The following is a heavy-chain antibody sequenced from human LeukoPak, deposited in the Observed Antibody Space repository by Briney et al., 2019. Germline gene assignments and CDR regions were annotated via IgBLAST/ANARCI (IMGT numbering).Heavy chain of an antibody. CDR3: AREGPFGDYVPLNYYYYYYMDV. CDR1: GRSISSSSSY. Sequence: SETLSLTCSVSGRSISSSSSYWAWIRQSPGKGLEWIGSIYTSGTTHYSPSLKSRVTISVDTSKNQFSLKLSSVTAADTAVYYCAREGPFGDYVPLNYYYYYYMDVWGKGTTVTVSS. V-gene: IGHV4-39*07. CDR2: IYTSGTT. J-gene: IGHJ6*03. D-gene: IGHD4-17*01.